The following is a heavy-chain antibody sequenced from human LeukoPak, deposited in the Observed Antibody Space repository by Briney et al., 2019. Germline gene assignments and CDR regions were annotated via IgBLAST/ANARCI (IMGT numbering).Heavy chain of an antibody. Sequence: PGGSLRLSCAASGFTFSSYAMHWVRQAPGKGLEWVAVISYDGSNKYYADSVKGRFTISRDNSKNTLYLQMNSLRAEDTAVYYCATSHYDILTGFSWYYFDQWGQGTLVTVSP. CDR2: ISYDGSNK. D-gene: IGHD3-9*01. CDR3: ATSHYDILTGFSWYYFDQ. J-gene: IGHJ4*02. V-gene: IGHV3-30-3*01. CDR1: GFTFSSYA.